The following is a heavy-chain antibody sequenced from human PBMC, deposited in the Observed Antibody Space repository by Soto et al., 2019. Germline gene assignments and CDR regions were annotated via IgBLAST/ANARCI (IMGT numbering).Heavy chain of an antibody. CDR2: ISYDGTNK. V-gene: IGHV3-30*18. D-gene: IGHD1-26*01. CDR3: AKDSSLGFYMDV. CDR1: GFTFSRFA. J-gene: IGHJ6*03. Sequence: QVQLVESGGGVVQPGTSLRLSCIASGFTFSRFAIHWVRQAPGTGLEWVAVISYDGTNKYYGAFVKGRFSLSRDDSENTAYLQMNSLRPDDTALYYCAKDSSLGFYMDVWGRGTTVTVSS.